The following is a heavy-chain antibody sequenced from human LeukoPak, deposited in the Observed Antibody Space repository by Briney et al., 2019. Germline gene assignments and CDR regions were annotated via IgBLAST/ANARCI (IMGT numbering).Heavy chain of an antibody. CDR2: ISSSSSYI. CDR1: GFTFSTYS. CDR3: ARDMIVVVLSGMDV. Sequence: GGSLRLSCAASGFTFSTYSINWVRQAPGKGLKWVSSISSSSSYIYYADSVKGRFTISRDNAKNSLYLQMNSLRAEDTAVYYCARDMIVVVLSGMDVWGKGTTVTVYS. V-gene: IGHV3-21*01. J-gene: IGHJ6*04. D-gene: IGHD2-2*01.